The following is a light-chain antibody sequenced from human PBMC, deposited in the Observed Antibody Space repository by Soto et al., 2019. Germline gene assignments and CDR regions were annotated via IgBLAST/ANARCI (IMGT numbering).Light chain of an antibody. CDR2: GAS. V-gene: IGKV3-20*01. CDR1: QSVDSNY. CDR3: QQYSTSVRT. J-gene: IGKJ1*01. Sequence: EIVFTQSPGTLSLSPGEGATLSCRASQSVDSNYLAWYQQKPGQAPRLLIYGASSRATGIPDRFSGSGSGTDFTLTISSXEPQDFAVYYCQQYSTSVRTFGQGTKVDIK.